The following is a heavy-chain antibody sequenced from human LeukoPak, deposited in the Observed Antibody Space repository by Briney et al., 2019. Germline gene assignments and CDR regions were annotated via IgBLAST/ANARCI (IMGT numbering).Heavy chain of an antibody. CDR3: AKDGGLAGAGTGPPIDY. V-gene: IGHV3-23*01. CDR2: IARNGGAT. CDR1: GFTFSSYD. J-gene: IGHJ4*02. D-gene: IGHD6-19*01. Sequence: GGSLSLTCAASGFTFSSYDMNWIRQAPGKGLEWISGIARNGGATYYAESKRGRFTISRDTFRNSLYLQMNSLRAEDTALYYGAKDGGLAGAGTGPPIDYWGQGTLVTVSS.